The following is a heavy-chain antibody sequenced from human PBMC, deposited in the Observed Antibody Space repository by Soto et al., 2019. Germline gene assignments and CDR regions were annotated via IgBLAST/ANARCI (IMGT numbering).Heavy chain of an antibody. CDR1: GGSISSGGYS. Sequence: LSLPCAVSGGSISSGGYSWSWIRQPPGKGLEWIGYIYHSGSTYYNPSLKSRVTISVDRSKNQFSLKLSSVTAADTAVYYCARMTSTVQFDYWGQGTLVTVSS. J-gene: IGHJ4*02. CDR2: IYHSGST. D-gene: IGHD4-17*01. V-gene: IGHV4-30-2*01. CDR3: ARMTSTVQFDY.